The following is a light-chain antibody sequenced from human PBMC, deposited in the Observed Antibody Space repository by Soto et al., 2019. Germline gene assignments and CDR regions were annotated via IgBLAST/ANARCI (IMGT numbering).Light chain of an antibody. V-gene: IGKV3-15*01. Sequence: EIVLTQSPGTLSLSPGERATLSCRASQSVSSNLAWYQQKPGQAPRLLIYSASTRATGIPARFSGSVSGTEFTLTISSLQSEDFALYYCQQYNNWPPKITFGQGTRREIK. CDR2: SAS. CDR1: QSVSSN. CDR3: QQYNNWPPKIT. J-gene: IGKJ5*01.